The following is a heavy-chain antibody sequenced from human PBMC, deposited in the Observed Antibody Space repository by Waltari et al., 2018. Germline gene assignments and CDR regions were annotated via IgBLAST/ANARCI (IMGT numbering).Heavy chain of an antibody. J-gene: IGHJ4*02. D-gene: IGHD1-20*01. CDR3: AKPFYNWDDPLDS. CDR1: GFPFDHHA. CDR2: ISVSDAT. V-gene: IGHV3-23*01. Sequence: VQLWESGGGLVQAGGSLRLSCGTPGFPFDHHAINWVRPAPGTGLQWVAAISVSDATYHADSVKGRFIISRDTSKDTVYLQMNSLRAEDTAVYYCAKPFYNWDDPLDSWGQGTLVTVSS.